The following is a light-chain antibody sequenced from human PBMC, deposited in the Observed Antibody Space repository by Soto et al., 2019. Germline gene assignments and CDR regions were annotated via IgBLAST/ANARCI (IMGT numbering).Light chain of an antibody. J-gene: IGLJ2*01. CDR1: NSGSET. Sequence: SYELTQPPSVSVAPGQTANIACGGTNSGSETVHWYQQKSGQAPVLVLYYNGDRPSGIPERFSGSNSGNTATLTISRVEAGDEADYYCQLWDSNTDHQVFGGGTKLTVL. CDR2: YNG. CDR3: QLWDSNTDHQV. V-gene: IGLV3-21*01.